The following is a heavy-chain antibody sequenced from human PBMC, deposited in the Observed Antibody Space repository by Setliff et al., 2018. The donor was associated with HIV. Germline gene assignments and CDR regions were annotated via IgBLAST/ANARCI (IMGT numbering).Heavy chain of an antibody. Sequence: PSETLSLTCTVSGGSISSGDYYWSWIRQHPRKGLEWIGYIYYTGSTYYNPSLKSRVTISVDTSKNQFSLKLNSLTAADTAVYYCARSYCAADCAHNSPRGMDVWGQGTTVTVSS. CDR3: ARSYCAADCAHNSPRGMDV. CDR1: GGSISSGDYY. J-gene: IGHJ6*02. V-gene: IGHV4-30-4*08. D-gene: IGHD2-21*02. CDR2: IYYTGST.